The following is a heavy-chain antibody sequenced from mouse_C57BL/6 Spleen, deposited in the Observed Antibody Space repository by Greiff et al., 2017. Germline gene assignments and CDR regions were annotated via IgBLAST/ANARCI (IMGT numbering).Heavy chain of an antibody. CDR3: AIYYDYDGGYAMDY. Sequence: QLQQPGAELVKPGASVKLSCKASGYTFTSYWMQWVKQRPGQGLEWIGEIDPSDSYTNYTQKFKGKATLTVDTSSSTAYMQLSSLTSEDSAVYYCAIYYDYDGGYAMDYWGQGTSVTVSS. CDR1: GYTFTSYW. D-gene: IGHD2-4*01. CDR2: IDPSDSYT. V-gene: IGHV1-50*01. J-gene: IGHJ4*01.